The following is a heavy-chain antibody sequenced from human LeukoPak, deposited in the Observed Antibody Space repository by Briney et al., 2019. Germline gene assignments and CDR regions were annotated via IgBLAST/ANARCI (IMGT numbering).Heavy chain of an antibody. V-gene: IGHV1-2*02. CDR2: INPNSGDT. CDR1: GYTFTGYY. CDR3: ARDIRHAFDI. J-gene: IGHJ3*02. Sequence: GASVKVSCRASGYTFTGYYLHWVRQAPGQGLEWMGWINPNSGDTKYAQKFQGRVTMTTETSISTAYMELNRLRSDDTAVYSCARDIRHAFDIWGQGTMVVVSP.